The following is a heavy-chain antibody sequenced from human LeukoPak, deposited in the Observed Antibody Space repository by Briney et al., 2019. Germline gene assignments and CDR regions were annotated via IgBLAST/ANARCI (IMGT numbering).Heavy chain of an antibody. D-gene: IGHD3-9*01. CDR3: AREDPDYDILTGYQYYFDY. CDR2: IYYSGST. Sequence: SETLSLTCTVSGGSISSYYWGWIRQPPGKGLEWIGSIYYSGSTYYNPSLKSRVTISVDTSKNQFSLKLSSVTAADTAVYYCAREDPDYDILTGYQYYFDYWGQETLVTVSS. J-gene: IGHJ4*02. V-gene: IGHV4-39*07. CDR1: GGSISSYY.